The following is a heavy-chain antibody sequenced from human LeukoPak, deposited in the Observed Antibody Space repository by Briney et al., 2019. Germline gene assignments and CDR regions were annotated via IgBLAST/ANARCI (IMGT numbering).Heavy chain of an antibody. CDR1: GFTFSSYA. Sequence: GGSLRLSCAASGFTFSSYAMSWVRQAPGKGLEWVSSINGRPGGTYYADSVKSRFTISRDNSKNTLFLQMNSLRVEDTAVYYCAKGTAVADIYFDYWGQGTLVTVSS. CDR2: INGRPGGT. V-gene: IGHV3-23*01. J-gene: IGHJ4*02. CDR3: AKGTAVADIYFDY. D-gene: IGHD6-19*01.